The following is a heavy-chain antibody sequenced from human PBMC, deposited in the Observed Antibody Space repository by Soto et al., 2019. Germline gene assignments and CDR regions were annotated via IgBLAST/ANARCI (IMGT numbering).Heavy chain of an antibody. CDR3: AKSGVSSGWPLFDY. V-gene: IGHV3-73*01. Sequence: PGGSLRLSCATSGFIFSDSGVHWVRQASGKGLEWVGHIRSKAKSYATAYGASVKGRSTISRDDSKNTAYLQMSSLKTEDTAVYYCAKSGVSSGWPLFDYWGQGTLVTVSS. J-gene: IGHJ4*02. CDR2: IRSKAKSYAT. D-gene: IGHD6-19*01. CDR1: GFIFSDSG.